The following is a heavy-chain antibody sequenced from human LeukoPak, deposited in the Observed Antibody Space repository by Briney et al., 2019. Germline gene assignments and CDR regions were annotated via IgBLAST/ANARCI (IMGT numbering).Heavy chain of an antibody. J-gene: IGHJ3*02. Sequence: MTSETLSLTCSVSGGSITTYYWSWIRQPAGKGLEWIGRIYTSGSTNYNPSLKSRVSMSVDMSKNQFSLKLGSVTAADTAVYYCAREDGNDAFDIWGQGTMVTVSS. D-gene: IGHD1-14*01. CDR1: GGSITTYY. CDR3: AREDGNDAFDI. V-gene: IGHV4-4*07. CDR2: IYTSGST.